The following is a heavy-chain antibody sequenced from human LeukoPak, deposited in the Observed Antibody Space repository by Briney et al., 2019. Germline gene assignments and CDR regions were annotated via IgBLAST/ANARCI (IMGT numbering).Heavy chain of an antibody. CDR1: GYTFTSYG. CDR3: ARECSSTSCSLAGFDP. V-gene: IGHV1-18*01. D-gene: IGHD2-2*01. CDR2: ISAYNGNA. J-gene: IGHJ5*02. Sequence: ASVKVSCKASGYTFTSYGISWVRQAPGQGLEWMGWISAYNGNANYAQKLQGRVTMTTDTSTSTAYMELRSLRSDDTAVYYCARECSSTSCSLAGFDPWGQGTLVTVSS.